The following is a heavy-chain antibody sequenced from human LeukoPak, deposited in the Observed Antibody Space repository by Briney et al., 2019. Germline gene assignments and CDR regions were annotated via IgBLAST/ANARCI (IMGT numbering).Heavy chain of an antibody. V-gene: IGHV3-33*01. CDR2: IWYDGSNK. J-gene: IGHJ4*02. D-gene: IGHD3-10*01. CDR3: ARPPNYYGSGLPHY. CDR1: GFTFISYG. Sequence: PGGSLRLSCAASGFTFISYGMHWVRQAPGKELEWVAVIWYDGSNKYYADFVKGRFTISRDNSKNPLYLQMNSLRAEDTAVYYCARPPNYYGSGLPHYWGQGTLVTVSS.